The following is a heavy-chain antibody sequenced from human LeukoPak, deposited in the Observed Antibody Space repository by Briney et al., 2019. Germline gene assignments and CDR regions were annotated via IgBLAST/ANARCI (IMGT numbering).Heavy chain of an antibody. V-gene: IGHV4-39*07. J-gene: IGHJ6*02. CDR2: INHSGST. D-gene: IGHD3-10*01. CDR3: ARGLVYYYGSSRGMDV. CDR1: GGSISSGDYY. Sequence: SEALSLTCTVSGGSISSGDYYWSWIRQPPGKGLEWIGEINHSGSTNYNPSLKSRVTISVDTSKNQFSLKLSSVTAADTAVYYCARGLVYYYGSSRGMDVWGQGTTVTVSS.